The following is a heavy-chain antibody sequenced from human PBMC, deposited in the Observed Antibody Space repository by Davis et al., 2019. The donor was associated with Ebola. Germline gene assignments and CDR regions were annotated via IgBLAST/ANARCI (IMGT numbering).Heavy chain of an antibody. CDR1: GGSFSGYY. D-gene: IGHD5-12*01. J-gene: IGHJ4*02. CDR3: ARSGYSGYDPRINFDY. CDR2: INHSGST. V-gene: IGHV4-34*01. Sequence: GSLRLSCAVYGGSFSGYYWSWIRQPPGKGLEWIGEINHSGSTNYNPSLKSRVTISVDTSKNQFSLKLSSVTAADTAVYYCARSGYSGYDPRINFDYWGQGTLVTVSS.